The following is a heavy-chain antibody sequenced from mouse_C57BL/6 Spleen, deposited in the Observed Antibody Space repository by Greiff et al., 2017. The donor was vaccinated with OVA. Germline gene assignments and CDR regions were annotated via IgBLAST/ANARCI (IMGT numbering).Heavy chain of an antibody. Sequence: VQLKQSGPELVKPGDSVKISCKASGYSFTGYFMNWVMQSHGKSLEWIGRINPYNGDTFYNQKFKGKATLTVDKSSSTAHMELRSLTSEDSAVYYCAREGITTVVSAMDYWGQGTSVTVSS. CDR1: GYSFTGYF. D-gene: IGHD1-1*01. CDR2: INPYNGDT. V-gene: IGHV1-20*01. CDR3: AREGITTVVSAMDY. J-gene: IGHJ4*01.